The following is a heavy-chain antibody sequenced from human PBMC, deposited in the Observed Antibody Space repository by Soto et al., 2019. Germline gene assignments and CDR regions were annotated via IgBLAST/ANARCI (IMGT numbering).Heavy chain of an antibody. D-gene: IGHD6-13*01. Sequence: PSETLSLTCTVSGGSISSGGYYWSWIRQHPGKGLEWIGYIYYSGSTYYNPSLKSRVTISVDTSKNQFSLKLSSVTAADTAVYYCASGRWGSWYEARGAFDIWGQGTMVTVSS. J-gene: IGHJ3*02. CDR1: GGSISSGGYY. CDR2: IYYSGST. V-gene: IGHV4-31*03. CDR3: ASGRWGSWYEARGAFDI.